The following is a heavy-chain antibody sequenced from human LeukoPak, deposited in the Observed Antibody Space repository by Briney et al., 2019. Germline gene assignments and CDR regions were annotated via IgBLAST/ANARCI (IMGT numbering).Heavy chain of an antibody. CDR1: GFTFSSYW. CDR2: IRYDGSNK. Sequence: GGSLRLSCAASGFTFSSYWMHWVRQAPGKGLEWVAFIRYDGSNKYYADSVKGRFTISRDNSKNTLYLQMNSLRAEDTAVYYCAKDGYDSSGYSIYYYYYVDVWGKGTTVTISS. J-gene: IGHJ6*03. D-gene: IGHD3-22*01. CDR3: AKDGYDSSGYSIYYYYYVDV. V-gene: IGHV3-30*02.